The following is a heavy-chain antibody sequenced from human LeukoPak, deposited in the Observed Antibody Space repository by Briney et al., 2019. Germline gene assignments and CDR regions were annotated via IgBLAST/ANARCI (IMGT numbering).Heavy chain of an antibody. J-gene: IGHJ4*02. CDR1: GFTFSSYW. Sequence: GGSLRLSCAASGFTFSSYWMTWVRQAPGKGLEWVANIKQDGSEKYYVDSVKGRFTISRDNAKNSLYLQVNSLRAGDTAVYYCARDVRYSSSWYGFDYWGQGTLVTVSS. D-gene: IGHD6-13*01. CDR3: ARDVRYSSSWYGFDY. V-gene: IGHV3-7*01. CDR2: IKQDGSEK.